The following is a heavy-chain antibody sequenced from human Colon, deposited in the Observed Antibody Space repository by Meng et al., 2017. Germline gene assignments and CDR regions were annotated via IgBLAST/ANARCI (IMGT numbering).Heavy chain of an antibody. CDR2: SRNKANSYTT. Sequence: GGSLRLSCAASGFTFSDHYMDWVRQAPGKGLEWVVRSRNKANSYTTEYAASVKGRFTISRDDSKNSLYLQMNSLKTEDTALYYCARVIVGATDWYFDLWGRGNLVTVAS. D-gene: IGHD1-26*01. CDR1: GFTFSDHY. CDR3: ARVIVGATDWYFDL. J-gene: IGHJ2*01. V-gene: IGHV3-72*01.